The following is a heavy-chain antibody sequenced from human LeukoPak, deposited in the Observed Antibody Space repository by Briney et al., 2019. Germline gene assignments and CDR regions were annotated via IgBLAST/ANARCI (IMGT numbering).Heavy chain of an antibody. Sequence: GGSLRLSCAASGFTFSSYGMHWVRQAPGKGLEWVAFIRYDGSDKYYGDSVKGRFTISRDNPKNTLYLQMNSLRAEDTAVYYCAKDPSFRPGYFDYWGQGTLVTVSS. J-gene: IGHJ4*02. CDR2: IRYDGSDK. CDR1: GFTFSSYG. CDR3: AKDPSFRPGYFDY. V-gene: IGHV3-30*02.